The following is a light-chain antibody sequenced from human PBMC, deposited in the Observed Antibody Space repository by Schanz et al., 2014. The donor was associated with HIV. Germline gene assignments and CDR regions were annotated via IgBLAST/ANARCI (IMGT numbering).Light chain of an antibody. V-gene: IGKV1-12*01. CDR1: QSISNW. CDR3: QQSNSFPQG. J-gene: IGKJ4*01. CDR2: DAT. Sequence: DIQMTQSPSTLSASVGDRVTITCRASQSISNWLAWYQQKPGKAPKLLIYDATTLQSEVPSRFSGSGSGTDFTLTISSLQPEDFATYFCQQSNSFPQGFGGGTRVEFK.